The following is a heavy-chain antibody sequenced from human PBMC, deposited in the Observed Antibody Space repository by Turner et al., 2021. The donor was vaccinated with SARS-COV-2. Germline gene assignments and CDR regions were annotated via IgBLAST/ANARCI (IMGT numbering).Heavy chain of an antibody. J-gene: IGHJ5*02. CDR1: GYTLPELS. V-gene: IGHV1-24*01. Sequence: QVQLVQSGAEVKKPGASVKVSCKVSGYTLPELSMHWVRQAPGKGREWMGGFDPEDGETIYAQTFQGRVTMTEDTSTDTAYMELSSLRSEDTAVYYCTTSSPFEEATRWFDPWGQGTLVTVSS. CDR3: TTSSPFEEATRWFDP. CDR2: FDPEDGET. D-gene: IGHD1-26*01.